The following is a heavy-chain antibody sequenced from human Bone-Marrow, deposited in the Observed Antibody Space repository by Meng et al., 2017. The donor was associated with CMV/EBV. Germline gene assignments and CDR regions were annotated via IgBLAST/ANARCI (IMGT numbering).Heavy chain of an antibody. D-gene: IGHD3-22*01. CDR2: IRYDGSNK. CDR3: ARGIIGITMIVVVPFDY. Sequence: GESLKISCAASGFTFSSYGMHWVRQAPGKGLEWVAFIRYDGSNKYYADSVKGRFTISRDNSKNTLYLQMNSLRAEDTAVYYCARGIIGITMIVVVPFDYWGQGALVTVSS. CDR1: GFTFSSYG. V-gene: IGHV3-30*02. J-gene: IGHJ4*02.